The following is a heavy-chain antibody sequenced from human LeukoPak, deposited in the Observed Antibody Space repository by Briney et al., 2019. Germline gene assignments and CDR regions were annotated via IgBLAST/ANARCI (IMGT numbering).Heavy chain of an antibody. V-gene: IGHV3-48*01. D-gene: IGHD3-16*01. CDR3: GLPRLGA. Sequence: GGSLSLSCAASGFTFSSYSMNWVRQAPGKGLEWVSYISSSSSTIYYADTVKGRFTISRDNAKHSLYLQMNVLRAENTAVNYCGLPRLGAWGQETLVTVPS. CDR1: GFTFSSYS. J-gene: IGHJ4*02. CDR2: ISSSSSTI.